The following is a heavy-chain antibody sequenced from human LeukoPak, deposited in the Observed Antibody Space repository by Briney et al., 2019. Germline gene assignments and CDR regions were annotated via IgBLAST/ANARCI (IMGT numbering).Heavy chain of an antibody. CDR2: ISPSGDST. D-gene: IGHD5-18*01. V-gene: IGHV3-23*01. Sequence: GGSLRLSCAASGFAFNNYAMNWVRQAPGKGLEWVSHISPSGDSTYYADSAKGRFTISRDSSKNTLSLQMNSLRAEDTAIYYCAKGLKTAVGPYKGYHYYMDVWGKGTTVTVSS. CDR1: GFAFNNYA. CDR3: AKGLKTAVGPYKGYHYYMDV. J-gene: IGHJ6*03.